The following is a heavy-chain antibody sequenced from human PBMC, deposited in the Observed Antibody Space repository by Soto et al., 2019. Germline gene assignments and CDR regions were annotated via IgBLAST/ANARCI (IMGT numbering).Heavy chain of an antibody. Sequence: EVQLLESGGGLVQPGGSLRLSCAASGFTFSSYAMSWVRQAPGKGLEWVSAISGSGGSTYYADSVKGRITISRDNSKNTLYLQMNSLRAEDTAVYYCAKRGELPSRGFDYWGQGTLVTVSS. CDR2: ISGSGGST. CDR3: AKRGELPSRGFDY. CDR1: GFTFSSYA. J-gene: IGHJ4*02. V-gene: IGHV3-23*01. D-gene: IGHD1-26*01.